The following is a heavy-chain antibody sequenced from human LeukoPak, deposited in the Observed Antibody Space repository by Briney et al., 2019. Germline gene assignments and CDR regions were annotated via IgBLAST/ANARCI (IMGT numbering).Heavy chain of an antibody. CDR3: SRGYDNEKSAY. Sequence: SQTLSLTCAVSGGSISSGGYSWSWIRQPPGKGLEWIGYIYHSGSTYYNPSLKSRVTISVDRSKNQFSLKLSSVTAADTAVYYCSRGYDNEKSAYWGQGTLVTVSS. D-gene: IGHD3-22*01. J-gene: IGHJ4*02. V-gene: IGHV4-30-2*01. CDR1: GGSISSGGYS. CDR2: IYHSGST.